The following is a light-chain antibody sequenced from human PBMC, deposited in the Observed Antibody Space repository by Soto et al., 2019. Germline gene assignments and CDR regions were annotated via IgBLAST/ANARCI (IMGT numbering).Light chain of an antibody. CDR1: QSVSSSY. CDR2: GAS. V-gene: IGKV3-20*01. J-gene: IGKJ2*01. CDR3: QQYGSSPT. Sequence: EIVLTQSPGTLSLSPGERATLSCRASQSVSSSYLAWYQQKPGQAPRLLIYGASSRATGIPDRFSGSGSGTDFTLTISRLEPDDFAVYYCQQYGSSPTFVQGTKLEIK.